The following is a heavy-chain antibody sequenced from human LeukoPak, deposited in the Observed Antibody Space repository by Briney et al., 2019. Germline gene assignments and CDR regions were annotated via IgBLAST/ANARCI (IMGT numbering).Heavy chain of an antibody. Sequence: SGTLSLTCAVSGGSISSSNWWNWVRQPPGKGLEWIGEIYHSGTTTYNPSLKSRVTISVDKSKNQFSLNLSSVTAADTAIYYCARGAYYYDSSGLFDHWGQGTLVTVSS. CDR3: ARGAYYYDSSGLFDH. J-gene: IGHJ4*02. CDR1: GGSISSSNW. V-gene: IGHV4-4*02. CDR2: IYHSGTT. D-gene: IGHD3-22*01.